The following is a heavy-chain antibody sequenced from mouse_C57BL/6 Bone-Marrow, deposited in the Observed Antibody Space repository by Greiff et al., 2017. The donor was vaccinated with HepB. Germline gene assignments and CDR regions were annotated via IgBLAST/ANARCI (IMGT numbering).Heavy chain of an antibody. CDR1: GFNIKDDS. CDR3: TRRARVRAWYFDV. J-gene: IGHJ1*03. D-gene: IGHD2-5*01. V-gene: IGHV14-4*01. CDR2: IDPENGDT. Sequence: EVQLQESGAELVRPGASVKLSCPASGFNIKDDSMHWVSQSPEQGLEWIGWIDPENGDTKYASKFQGKSTISADTSSNTDYLQLSRLTSEDTAVYYWTRRARVRAWYFDVWGTGTTVTVSS.